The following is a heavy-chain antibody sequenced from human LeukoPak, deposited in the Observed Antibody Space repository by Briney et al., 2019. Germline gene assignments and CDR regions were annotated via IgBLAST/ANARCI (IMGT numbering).Heavy chain of an antibody. J-gene: IGHJ4*02. Sequence: PGGSLRLSCAASGFTFSDYYMSWIRQAPGKGLEWVSYISSSGSTIYYADSVKGRFTISRDNAKNSLYLQMNSLRAEDTAVYYCARGSLGYCSSTSXSYLDYWGQGTLVTVSS. CDR3: ARGSLGYCSSTSXSYLDY. V-gene: IGHV3-11*04. D-gene: IGHD2-2*01. CDR1: GFTFSDYY. CDR2: ISSSGSTI.